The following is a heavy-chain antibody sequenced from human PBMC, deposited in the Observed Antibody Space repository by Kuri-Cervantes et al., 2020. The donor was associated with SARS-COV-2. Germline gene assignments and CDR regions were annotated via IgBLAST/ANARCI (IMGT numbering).Heavy chain of an antibody. CDR1: GYTFTSYD. CDR2: MNPNSGNT. CDR3: ARGGAHDAFDI. J-gene: IGHJ3*02. V-gene: IGHV1-8*03. Sequence: ASVKVSCKASGYTFTSYDINWVRQATGQGLEWMGWMNPNSGNTGYAQKFQGRVTITRNTSISTTYMQLSSLRSEDTAVYYCARGGAHDAFDIWGQGTMVTVSS. D-gene: IGHD3-10*01.